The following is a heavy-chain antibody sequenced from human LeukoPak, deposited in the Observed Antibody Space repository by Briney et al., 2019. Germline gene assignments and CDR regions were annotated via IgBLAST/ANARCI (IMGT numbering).Heavy chain of an antibody. J-gene: IGHJ4*02. Sequence: GGSLRLSCAASGFTFSVYWMTWVRQAPGKGLEWVATIDQYGGQKNYVESVKGRFTISRDNAENSLFLQMNSLRADDTAVYYCATEVWFRADSWGQGTLVTVSS. D-gene: IGHD3-10*01. CDR2: IDQYGGQK. CDR1: GFTFSVYW. CDR3: ATEVWFRADS. V-gene: IGHV3-7*05.